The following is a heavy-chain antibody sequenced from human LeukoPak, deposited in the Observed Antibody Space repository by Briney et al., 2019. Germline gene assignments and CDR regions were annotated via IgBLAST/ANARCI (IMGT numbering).Heavy chain of an antibody. D-gene: IGHD1-26*01. J-gene: IGHJ4*02. CDR1: GGSISSSSYY. V-gene: IGHV4-39*07. CDR2: IYYSGST. Sequence: PSETLSLTCTVSGGSISSSSYYWGWIRQPPGKGLEWIGSIYYSGSTYYNPSLKSRVTISVDTSKNQFSLKLGSVTAADTAVYYCARETRLNSPGYSGSYGYWGQGTLVTVSS. CDR3: ARETRLNSPGYSGSYGY.